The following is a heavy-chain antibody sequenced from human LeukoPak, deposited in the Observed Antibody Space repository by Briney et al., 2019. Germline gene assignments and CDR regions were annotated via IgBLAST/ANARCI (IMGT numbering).Heavy chain of an antibody. CDR1: GYTLTELS. D-gene: IGHD3-3*01. CDR2: FDPEDGGT. Sequence: ASVKVPCKVSGYTLTELSMHWVRQAPGKGLEWMGGFDPEDGGTIYAQKFQGRVTMTEDTSTDTAYMELSSLRSEDTAVYYCATLHITIFGVVIGHYYYMDVWGKGTTVTVSS. V-gene: IGHV1-24*01. CDR3: ATLHITIFGVVIGHYYYMDV. J-gene: IGHJ6*03.